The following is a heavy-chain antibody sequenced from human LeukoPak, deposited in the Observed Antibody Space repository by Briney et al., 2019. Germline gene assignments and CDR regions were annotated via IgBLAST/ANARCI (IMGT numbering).Heavy chain of an antibody. J-gene: IGHJ4*02. Sequence: GGTLTLSCAASGFTFSSYGMSWLRQAPGKGLEGVANIKQDGSEKYYVDSVKDRFTISRDNAKNSLYLTMNSLGAEDAAVYYCTRENWYIDYWGQGNLVTVCS. CDR3: TRENWYIDY. CDR2: IKQDGSEK. CDR1: GFTFSSYG. V-gene: IGHV3-7*01.